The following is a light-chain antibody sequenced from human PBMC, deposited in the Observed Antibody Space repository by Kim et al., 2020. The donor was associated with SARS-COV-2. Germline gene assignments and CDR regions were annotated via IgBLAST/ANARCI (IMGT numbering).Light chain of an antibody. CDR1: QSISNN. CDR2: AAS. J-gene: IGKJ4*01. V-gene: IGKV3-15*01. Sequence: VSPGERVTLSCRASQSISNNLAWYQQKPGQAPRLLIYAASTRATGIPARFSSSGSGTEFTLTISSLQSEDFAVYHCQQSHNWLLTFGGGTKVDIK. CDR3: QQSHNWLLT.